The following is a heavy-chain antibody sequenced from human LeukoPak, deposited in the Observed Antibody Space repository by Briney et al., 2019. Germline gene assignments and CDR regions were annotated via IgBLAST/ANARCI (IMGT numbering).Heavy chain of an antibody. V-gene: IGHV3-66*01. D-gene: IGHD5-18*01. CDR1: GFTVSNSY. Sequence: GGSLRLSCAASGFTVSNSYMSWVRQAPGKGLEWVSIIYSGGTTNYADSVKGRFTISRDNAKNSLYLQMNSLRAEDTAVYYCARGGRYSYGPFDPWGQGTLVTVSS. CDR3: ARGGRYSYGPFDP. J-gene: IGHJ5*02. CDR2: IYSGGTT.